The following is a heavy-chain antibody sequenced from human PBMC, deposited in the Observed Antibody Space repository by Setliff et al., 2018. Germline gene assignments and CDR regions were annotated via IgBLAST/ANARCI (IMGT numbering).Heavy chain of an antibody. CDR1: GGSISSGGYY. Sequence: SETLSLTCTVSGGSISSGGYYWSWIRQHPGMGLEWIGYIYYSGSTYHNPSLKTLVTISVDTSKNQFSLKLSSVTAADTAVYYCARVAYYHDSSGYYYDLNWYFDLWGRGTLVTVSS. CDR3: ARVAYYHDSSGYYYDLNWYFDL. J-gene: IGHJ2*01. D-gene: IGHD3-22*01. CDR2: IYYSGST. V-gene: IGHV4-31*01.